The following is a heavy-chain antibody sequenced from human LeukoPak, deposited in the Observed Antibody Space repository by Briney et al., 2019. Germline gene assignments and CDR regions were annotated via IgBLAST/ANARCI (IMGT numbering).Heavy chain of an antibody. CDR2: IYYSGST. CDR1: GGSISSGGYY. CDR3: AREGNYGMDV. Sequence: SQTLSLTCTVSGGSISSGGYYWSWIRQHPGKGLEWIGYIYYSGSTYYNPSLKSRVTISVDTSKHQFSLKLNSVTAADTAVYYCAREGNYGMDVWGQGTTVTVSS. V-gene: IGHV4-31*03. J-gene: IGHJ6*02.